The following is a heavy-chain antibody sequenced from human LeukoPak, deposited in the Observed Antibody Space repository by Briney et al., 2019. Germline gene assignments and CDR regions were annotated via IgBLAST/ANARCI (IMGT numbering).Heavy chain of an antibody. CDR3: AREYSSGWLDY. D-gene: IGHD6-19*01. CDR1: GGSISSYY. J-gene: IGHJ4*02. V-gene: IGHV4-59*01. CDR2: IYYSGST. Sequence: PSETLPLTCTVSGGSISSYYWGWIRQPPGKGLEWIGYIYYSGSTNYNPSLKSRVTISVDTSKNQFSLKLSSVTAADTAVYYCAREYSSGWLDYWGQGTLVTVSS.